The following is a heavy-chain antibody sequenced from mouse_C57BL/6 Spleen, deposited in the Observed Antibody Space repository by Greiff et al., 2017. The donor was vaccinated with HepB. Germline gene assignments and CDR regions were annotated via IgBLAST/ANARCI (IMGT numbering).Heavy chain of an antibody. V-gene: IGHV1-54*01. CDR3: ARDNWDGAFDY. CDR2: INPGSGGT. J-gene: IGHJ2*01. Sequence: QVQLQQSGAELVRPGTSVKVSCKASGYAFTNYLIEWVKQRPGQGLEWIGVINPGSGGTNYNEKFKGKATLTADKSSSTAYMQLSSLTSEDSAVYFCARDNWDGAFDYWGQGTTLTVSS. D-gene: IGHD4-1*01. CDR1: GYAFTNYL.